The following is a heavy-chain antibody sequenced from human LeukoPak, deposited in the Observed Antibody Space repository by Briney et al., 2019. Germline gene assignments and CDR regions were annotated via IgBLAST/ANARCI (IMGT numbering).Heavy chain of an antibody. CDR3: ATGEVYDSSGYALGWY. CDR1: GYTFTSYL. J-gene: IGHJ4*02. V-gene: IGHV1-46*01. Sequence: ASVKVSCKASGYTFTSYLMHWVRQAPGQGLEWMGIINPSGGSTTYAQKFQGRVTMTRDTSTSTVYMELSSLRSEDTAVYYCATGEVYDSSGYALGWYWGQGTLVTVSS. D-gene: IGHD3-22*01. CDR2: INPSGGST.